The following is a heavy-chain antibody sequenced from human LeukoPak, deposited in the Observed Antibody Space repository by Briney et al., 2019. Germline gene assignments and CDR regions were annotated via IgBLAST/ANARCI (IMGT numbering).Heavy chain of an antibody. J-gene: IGHJ4*02. CDR2: IIPIFGTA. CDR1: GGTFSSYA. CDR3: ARRTVVTPKLFEY. Sequence: ASVKVSCKASGGTFSSYAISWVRQAPGQGLEWMGGIIPIFGTANYAQKFQGRVTITADKSTSTAYMELSSLRSEDTAVYYCARRTVVTPKLFEYWGQGTLVTVSS. V-gene: IGHV1-69*06. D-gene: IGHD4-23*01.